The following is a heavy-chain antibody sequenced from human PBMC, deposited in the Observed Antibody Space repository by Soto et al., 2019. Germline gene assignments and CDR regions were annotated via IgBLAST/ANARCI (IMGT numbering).Heavy chain of an antibody. CDR3: ARKIDVPTGMLDH. D-gene: IGHD1-1*01. CDR2: IAGKT. V-gene: IGHV3-23*01. Sequence: GGSLRLSCATSGFTLSNSVMSWVRQAPGKGLEWVSTIAGKTYYSDSVKGRFTISRDNSQSTLYLQLNSLRAEDTVVYYCARKIDVPTGMLDHWGQGTLVTVSS. J-gene: IGHJ4*02. CDR1: GFTLSNSV.